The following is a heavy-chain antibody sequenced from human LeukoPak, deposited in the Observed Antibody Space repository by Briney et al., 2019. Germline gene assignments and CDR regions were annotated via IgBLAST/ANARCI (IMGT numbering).Heavy chain of an antibody. CDR2: IYYRGTT. Sequence: PSETLSLTCTVSGDSITSSSYYWGWIRQPPGKGLEWLGTIYYRGTTYYNPSLKSRVTISVDTSKNQFSLKLSSVTAADTAVYYCARTTSPTVLRYFDWLEAKREYYFDYWGQGTLVTVSS. CDR1: GDSITSSSYY. V-gene: IGHV4-39*07. J-gene: IGHJ4*02. D-gene: IGHD3-9*01. CDR3: ARTTSPTVLRYFDWLEAKREYYFDY.